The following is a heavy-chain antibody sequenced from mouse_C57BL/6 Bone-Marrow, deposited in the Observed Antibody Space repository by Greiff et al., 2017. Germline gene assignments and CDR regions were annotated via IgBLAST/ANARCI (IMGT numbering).Heavy chain of an antibody. CDR1: GYTFTDYE. V-gene: IGHV1-15*01. Sequence: VQVVESGAELVRPGASVTLSCKASGYTFTDYEMHWVKQTPVHGLEWIGAIDPETGGTAYNQKFKGKAILTADKSSSTAYMELRSLTSEDSAVYYPFTTVRWYFDVWGTGTTVTVSS. D-gene: IGHD1-1*01. J-gene: IGHJ1*03. CDR2: IDPETGGT. CDR3: FTTVRWYFDV.